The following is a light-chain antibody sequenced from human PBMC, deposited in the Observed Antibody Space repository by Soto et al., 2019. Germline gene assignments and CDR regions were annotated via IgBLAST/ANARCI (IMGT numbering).Light chain of an antibody. Sequence: EIVLTQSPGTLSASPGDRVTLSCRASQSVDINLAWYQQRAGQAPRLLVYGASTKATDMPGRFSGRGSGTEFTLTISSLQPDDFATYYCQQYNSYSGTFGQGTKVDI. CDR3: QQYNSYSGT. CDR1: QSVDIN. J-gene: IGKJ1*01. CDR2: GAS. V-gene: IGKV3-15*01.